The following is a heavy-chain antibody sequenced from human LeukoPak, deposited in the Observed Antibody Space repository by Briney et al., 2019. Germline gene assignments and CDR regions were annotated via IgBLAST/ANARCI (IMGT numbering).Heavy chain of an antibody. CDR2: IYLGDSDT. Sequence: GESLKISCKGSGYSFTSYWIGWARQMPGKGLEWMGIIYLGDSDTRYSPSFQGQVTISADKSISTAYLQWSSLKASDTAMYYCARHSAEDYYGSGSYYLIDYWGQGTPVTVSS. V-gene: IGHV5-51*01. D-gene: IGHD3-10*01. CDR3: ARHSAEDYYGSGSYYLIDY. CDR1: GYSFTSYW. J-gene: IGHJ4*02.